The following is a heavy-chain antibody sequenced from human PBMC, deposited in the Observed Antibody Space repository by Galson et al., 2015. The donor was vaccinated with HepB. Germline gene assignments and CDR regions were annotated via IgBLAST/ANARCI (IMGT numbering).Heavy chain of an antibody. CDR2: IYYSGST. J-gene: IGHJ6*02. CDR3: ARSSSWYINGMDV. CDR1: GGSISSYY. Sequence: TLSLTCTVSGGSISSYYWSWTRQPPGKGLEWIGYIYYSGSTNYNPSLKSRVTISVDTSKNQFSLKLSSVTAADTAVYYCARSSSWYINGMDVWGQGTTVTVSS. V-gene: IGHV4-59*01. D-gene: IGHD6-13*01.